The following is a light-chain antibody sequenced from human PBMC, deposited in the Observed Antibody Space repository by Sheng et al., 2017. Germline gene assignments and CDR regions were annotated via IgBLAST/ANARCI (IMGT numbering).Light chain of an antibody. V-gene: IGKV1-5*03. CDR2: KAS. CDR1: QFTDTW. J-gene: IGKJ2*01. CDR3: LQYDHVPYT. Sequence: DIQMTQSPSALSTSVGDRVTITCRASQFTDTWLAWYQQKPGKAPKLLIYKASTLQTGVPSRFSGSGSGTEFTLTISSLQPEDIATYYCLQYDHVPYTFGQGTQLEL.